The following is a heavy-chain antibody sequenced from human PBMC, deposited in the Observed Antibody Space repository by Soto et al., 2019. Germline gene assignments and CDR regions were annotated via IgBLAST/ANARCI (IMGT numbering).Heavy chain of an antibody. Sequence: PGGSLRLSCAASGFTFSSYWMIWVRQAPGKGLEWVANIKQDGSEKYYVDSVKGRFTISRDNAKNSLYLQMNSLRAEDTAVYYCARDPSIVLVPAATYYYYYYGMDVWGQGTTVTVS. V-gene: IGHV3-7*01. CDR3: ARDPSIVLVPAATYYYYYYGMDV. J-gene: IGHJ6*02. CDR2: IKQDGSEK. CDR1: GFTFSSYW. D-gene: IGHD2-2*01.